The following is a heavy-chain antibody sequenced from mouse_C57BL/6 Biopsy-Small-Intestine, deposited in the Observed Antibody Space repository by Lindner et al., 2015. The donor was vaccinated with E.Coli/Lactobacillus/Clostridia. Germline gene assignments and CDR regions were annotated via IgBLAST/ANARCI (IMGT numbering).Heavy chain of an antibody. V-gene: IGHV1-82*01. Sequence: VQLQESGPELVKPGASVKISCKASGYAFSSSWMNWVKQRPGKGLEWIGRIYPGDGDTNYNGKFKGKATLTADKSSSTAYMQLSSLTSEDSAAYFCARSYDYYFDYWGQGTTLTVSS. D-gene: IGHD2-4*01. CDR1: GYAFSSSW. CDR2: IYPGDGDT. J-gene: IGHJ2*01. CDR3: ARSYDYYFDY.